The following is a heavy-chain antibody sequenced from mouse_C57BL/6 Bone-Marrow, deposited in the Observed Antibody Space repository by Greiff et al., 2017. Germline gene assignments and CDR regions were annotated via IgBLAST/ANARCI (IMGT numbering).Heavy chain of an antibody. V-gene: IGHV1-55*01. CDR2: IYPGSGST. CDR3: ARMVNCDNYFDY. CDR1: GYTFTSYW. D-gene: IGHD4-1*01. Sequence: VQLQQPGAELVKPGASVKMSCKASGYTFTSYWITWVKQRPGQGLEWIGEIYPGSGSTNYNEKFKSKATLTVDTSSSTAYMQLSSLTSEDSAVYYCARMVNCDNYFDYWGQGTTLTVSS. J-gene: IGHJ2*01.